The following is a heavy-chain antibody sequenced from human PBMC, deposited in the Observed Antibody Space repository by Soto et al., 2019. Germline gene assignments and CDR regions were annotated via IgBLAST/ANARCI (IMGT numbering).Heavy chain of an antibody. Sequence: SQTLPLTCAISGDSVSSNSAAWNCIRQSPSRGLEWLGRTYYRSKWYNDYAVSVKSRITINPDTSKNQFSLQLNSVTPEDTAVYYCAREAVKAAAVLGGIDYWGQGTLVTVSS. CDR1: GDSVSSNSAA. CDR2: TYYRSKWYN. D-gene: IGHD6-13*01. V-gene: IGHV6-1*01. J-gene: IGHJ4*01. CDR3: AREAVKAAAVLGGIDY.